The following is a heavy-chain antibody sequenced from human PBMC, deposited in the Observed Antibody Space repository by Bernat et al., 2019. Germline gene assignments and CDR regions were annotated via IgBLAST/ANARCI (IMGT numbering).Heavy chain of an antibody. J-gene: IGHJ4*02. CDR3: AKYFGSGTYGLEY. Sequence: EVQLVESGGGLVQPGGSLRLPCAASGFTFSNYNIHWVRQAPGKGLVWVSRINGDGSSTTYADSVKGRFTISRDNAKNTLYLQMNSLRADDTAVYYCAKYFGSGTYGLEYWGQGTMVTASS. CDR1: GFTFSNYN. D-gene: IGHD3-10*01. V-gene: IGHV3-74*01. CDR2: INGDGSST.